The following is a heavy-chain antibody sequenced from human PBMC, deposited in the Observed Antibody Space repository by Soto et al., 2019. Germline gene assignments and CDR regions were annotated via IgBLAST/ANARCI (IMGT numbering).Heavy chain of an antibody. CDR1: GGTFSSYT. CDR3: ARDPRPIVVVPAAMGSGVAFDL. Sequence: QVQLVQSGAEVKKPGSSVKVSCKASGGTFSSYTISWVRQAPGQGLEWMGRIIPILGIANYAQKFQGRVTISADKSTSTAYMELSSLRSEDTAVYYCARDPRPIVVVPAAMGSGVAFDLWGQGTMVTVSS. V-gene: IGHV1-69*08. J-gene: IGHJ3*01. CDR2: IIPILGIA. D-gene: IGHD2-2*01.